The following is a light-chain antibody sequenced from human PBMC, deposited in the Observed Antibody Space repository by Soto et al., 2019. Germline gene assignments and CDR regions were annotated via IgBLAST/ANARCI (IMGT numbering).Light chain of an antibody. CDR3: SSYTSSSTPDWV. CDR1: SSDVGGYNY. J-gene: IGLJ3*02. CDR2: EVS. V-gene: IGLV2-14*01. Sequence: QSVLTQPASVSGAPGQSITISCTGTSSDVGGYNYVSWYQQHPGKAPKLMIYEVSNRPSGVSNRFSGSKSGNTASLTISGLQAEDGADYYCSSYTSSSTPDWVFGGGTKVTVL.